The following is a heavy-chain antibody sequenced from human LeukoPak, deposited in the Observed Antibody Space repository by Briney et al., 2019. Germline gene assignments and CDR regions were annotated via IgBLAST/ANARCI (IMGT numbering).Heavy chain of an antibody. CDR3: ARGVPKTSYYYYYMDV. CDR1: GFTLSNYS. D-gene: IGHD4-11*01. Sequence: GGSLRLSCAVSGFTLSNYSMNWVRQAPGKGLEWISYISGSGFTIHYADSVKGRFTISRDNAKNSLYLQMNSLRAEDTAVYYCARGVPKTSYYYYYMDVWGQGALVTVSS. J-gene: IGHJ6*03. V-gene: IGHV3-48*01. CDR2: ISGSGFTI.